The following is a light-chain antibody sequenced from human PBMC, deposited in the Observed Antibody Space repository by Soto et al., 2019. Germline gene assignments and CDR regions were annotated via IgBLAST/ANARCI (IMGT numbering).Light chain of an antibody. CDR1: SNDVGDYNY. V-gene: IGLV2-8*01. Sequence: QSVLTQPPSASGSPGQSVTISCTGTSNDVGDYNYVFWYQQHPDKAPKLIIYEVIKRPSGVPDRFSGSKSGNTASLTVSGLQAEDEGNYYCTSYAGVHNVVFGGGTKLTVL. CDR2: EVI. J-gene: IGLJ2*01. CDR3: TSYAGVHNVV.